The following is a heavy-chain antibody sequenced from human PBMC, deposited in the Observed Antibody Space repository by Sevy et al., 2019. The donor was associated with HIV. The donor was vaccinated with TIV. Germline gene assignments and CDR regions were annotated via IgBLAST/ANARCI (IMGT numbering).Heavy chain of an antibody. V-gene: IGHV3-74*01. J-gene: IGHJ3*02. CDR1: GFTFSSYW. CDR2: INSDGSST. CDR3: ARDPYYYDSSGYPHGALDI. D-gene: IGHD3-22*01. Sequence: GGSLRLSCAASGFTFSSYWMHWVRQAPGKGLVWVSRINSDGSSTSYADSLKGRFTISRDNAKNTLYLQMNSLRAADTAVYYCARDPYYYDSSGYPHGALDIWGQGTTVTVSS.